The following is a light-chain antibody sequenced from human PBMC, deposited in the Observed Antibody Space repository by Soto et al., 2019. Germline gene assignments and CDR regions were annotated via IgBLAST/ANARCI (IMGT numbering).Light chain of an antibody. CDR3: QQLWTYPLT. V-gene: IGKV1-9*01. J-gene: IGKJ4*01. Sequence: DTQLTQSPSFLSASVGDRVTITCRASQDVSRSVGWYQQKPGKAPKLLISAASTLHSGVPSRFSGSGSGTDFTLTISSLQPEDFATYYCQQLWTYPLTFGGGTKVDI. CDR2: AAS. CDR1: QDVSRS.